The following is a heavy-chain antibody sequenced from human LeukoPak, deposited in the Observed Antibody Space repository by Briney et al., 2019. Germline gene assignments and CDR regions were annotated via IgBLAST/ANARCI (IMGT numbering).Heavy chain of an antibody. J-gene: IGHJ6*02. CDR2: IYHSGST. V-gene: IGHV4-59*01. CDR1: GGSISSYY. CDR3: ARVEYSSSSYYYYGMDV. Sequence: SETLSLTCSVSGGSISSYYWSWIRQPPGKGLEWIGYIYHSGSTNYDPSLRSRVTISVNTSKNQLSLKLSSVTAADTAVYYCARVEYSSSSYYYYGMDVWGQGTTVTVSS. D-gene: IGHD6-6*01.